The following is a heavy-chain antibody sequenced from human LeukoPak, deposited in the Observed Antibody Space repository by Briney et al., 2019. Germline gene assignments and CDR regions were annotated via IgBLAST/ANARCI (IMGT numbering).Heavy chain of an antibody. CDR2: IVVGSGNT. Sequence: SVKVSCKASGFTFTSSAVQWVRQARGQRLEWIGWIVVGSGNTNYAQKFQERVTITRDMSTSTAYMELSSLRSEDTAVYYCAAMRSSSWSFDYWGQGTLVTVSS. V-gene: IGHV1-58*01. CDR3: AAMRSSSWSFDY. D-gene: IGHD6-13*01. CDR1: GFTFTSSA. J-gene: IGHJ4*02.